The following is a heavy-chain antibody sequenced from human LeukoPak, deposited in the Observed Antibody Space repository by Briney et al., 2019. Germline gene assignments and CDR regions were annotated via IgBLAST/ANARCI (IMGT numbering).Heavy chain of an antibody. CDR2: IYYSGST. CDR1: GGSISSHY. CDR3: ARDNSDLPWPNNWFDP. J-gene: IGHJ5*02. V-gene: IGHV4-59*11. D-gene: IGHD3-10*01. Sequence: SETLSLTCTVSGGSISSHYWSWIRQPPGKGLEWIGYIYYSGSTNYNPSPKSRVTISVDTSKDQFSLKLSSVTAADTAVYYCARDNSDLPWPNNWFDPWGQGTLVTVSS.